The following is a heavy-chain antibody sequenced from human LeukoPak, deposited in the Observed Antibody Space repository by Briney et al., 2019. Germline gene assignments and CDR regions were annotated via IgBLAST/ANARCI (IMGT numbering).Heavy chain of an antibody. D-gene: IGHD6-13*01. Sequence: SETLSLTCAVYGGSFSGYYWSWIRQPPGKGLEWIGEINHSGSTNYNPSLKSRVTISVDTSKNQFSLKLSSVTAADTAVYYCARVSRGSSWPTYYYYYMDVWGKGTTVTVSS. J-gene: IGHJ6*03. V-gene: IGHV4-34*01. CDR3: ARVSRGSSWPTYYYYYMDV. CDR1: GGSFSGYY. CDR2: INHSGST.